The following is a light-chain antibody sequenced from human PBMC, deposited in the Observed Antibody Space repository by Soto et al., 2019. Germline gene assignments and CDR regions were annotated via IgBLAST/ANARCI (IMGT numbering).Light chain of an antibody. CDR2: ATS. V-gene: IGKV1-39*01. J-gene: IGKJ2*03. Sequence: DIQMTQSPSSLSASVADRVTITYRATQGTSNNLNWYQQKPGKAPELLIYATSNLPSGVPSRYSGSGAGTDCKLTISSRKPQDSANDLCQRSYDSVYSFGPRTKLEIK. CDR1: QGTSNN. CDR3: QRSYDSVYS.